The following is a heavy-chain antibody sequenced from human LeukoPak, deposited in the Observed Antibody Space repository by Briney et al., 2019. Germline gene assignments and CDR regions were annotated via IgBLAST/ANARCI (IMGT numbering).Heavy chain of an antibody. J-gene: IGHJ4*02. CDR2: IYSGGST. D-gene: IGHD3-22*01. CDR3: ARAPRGDYYDSRGYFDY. CDR1: GFTVSSNY. V-gene: IGHV3-66*01. Sequence: GGSLRLSCAASGFTVSSNYMSWVRQAPGKGLEWVSAIYSGGSTYYADSVKGRFTISRDNSKNTLYLQMNSLRAEDTAVYYCARAPRGDYYDSRGYFDYWGQGTLVTVSS.